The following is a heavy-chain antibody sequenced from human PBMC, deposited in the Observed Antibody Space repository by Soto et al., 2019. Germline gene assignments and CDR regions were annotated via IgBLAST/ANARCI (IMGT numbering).Heavy chain of an antibody. V-gene: IGHV3-30*03. Sequence: QVQLVESGGGVVQPGRSLRLSCAASGFTFSSYGMHWVRQAPGKGLEWVAVISYDGSNKYYADSVKGRFTISRDNSNNTLYMQMNSLRAEDTAVYYCASFRLGELFDYWCQGTLVTVSS. D-gene: IGHD3-16*01. CDR3: ASFRLGELFDY. J-gene: IGHJ4*02. CDR2: ISYDGSNK. CDR1: GFTFSSYG.